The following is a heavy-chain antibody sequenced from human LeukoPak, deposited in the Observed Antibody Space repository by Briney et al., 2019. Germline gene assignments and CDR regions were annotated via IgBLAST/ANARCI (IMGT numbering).Heavy chain of an antibody. CDR1: GFTFSSYS. D-gene: IGHD6-13*01. J-gene: IGHJ4*02. V-gene: IGHV3-21*06. CDR3: AKNSSSWYGYFDY. CDR2: ISSSSRYI. Sequence: GGSLRLSCAASGFTFSSYSMNWVRQAPGKGLEWVSSISSSSRYIYYADSAKGRFAISRDNVKNSLYLQMNSLRAEDTAVYYCAKNSSSWYGYFDYWGQGTLVTVSS.